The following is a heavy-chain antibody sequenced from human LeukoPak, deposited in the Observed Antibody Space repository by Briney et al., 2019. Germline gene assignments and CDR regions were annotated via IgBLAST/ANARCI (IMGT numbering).Heavy chain of an antibody. J-gene: IGHJ5*02. D-gene: IGHD6-19*01. CDR3: ARDFLRDSSVFNWFDP. CDR1: GYTFTSYA. V-gene: IGHV1-3*01. Sequence: GASVKVSCKASGYTFTSYAMHWVRQAPGQRLEWMGWINAGNGNTKYSQKFQGRVTITRDTSASTAYMELSRLRSEDTAVYYCARDFLRDSSVFNWFDPWGQGTLVTVSS. CDR2: INAGNGNT.